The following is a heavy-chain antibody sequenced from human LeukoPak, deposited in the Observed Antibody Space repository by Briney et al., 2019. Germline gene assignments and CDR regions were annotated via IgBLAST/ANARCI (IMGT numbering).Heavy chain of an antibody. CDR3: ATRHEGFDP. CDR1: GGSISSGGYY. V-gene: IGHV4-39*01. Sequence: SETLSLTCTVSGGSISSGGYYWSWIRQPLGKGLEWIGEINHSGSTNYNPSLKSRVTISVDTSKNQFSLKLSSVTAADTAVYYCATRHEGFDPWGQGTLVTVSS. CDR2: INHSGST. J-gene: IGHJ5*02.